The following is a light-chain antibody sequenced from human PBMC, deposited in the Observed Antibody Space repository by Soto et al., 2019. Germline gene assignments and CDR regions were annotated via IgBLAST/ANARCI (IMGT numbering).Light chain of an antibody. CDR2: DAS. CDR3: XQRXXWPQIT. Sequence: EIVLTQSPATLSLSPGERATLSCRASQSVSKYLAWYQQKPGQAPRLLIHDASNRATGIPARFSGSGSGTDFTLTISSLEPEDFGVYYCXQRXXWPQITFGGGTKVEIK. CDR1: QSVSKY. J-gene: IGKJ4*01. V-gene: IGKV3-11*01.